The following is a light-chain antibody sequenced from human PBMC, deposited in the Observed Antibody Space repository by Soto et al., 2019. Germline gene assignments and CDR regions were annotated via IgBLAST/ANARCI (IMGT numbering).Light chain of an antibody. J-gene: IGKJ5*01. V-gene: IGKV3-15*01. Sequence: EIVKTQSPATLSVSPGARATLSCRASQSVSSNLAWYQQKFGQAPRLLIYGASTRVAGVPARFSDSGSGTEFTLTTSSLQSEELAVYYCQQYNNWPPVTFGQGTRLEIK. CDR2: GAS. CDR3: QQYNNWPPVT. CDR1: QSVSSN.